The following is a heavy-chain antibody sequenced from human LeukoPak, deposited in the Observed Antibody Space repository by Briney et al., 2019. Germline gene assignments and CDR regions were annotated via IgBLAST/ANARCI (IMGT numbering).Heavy chain of an antibody. D-gene: IGHD3-9*01. CDR1: GFTFSEYY. Sequence: PGGSLRLSCAASGFTFSEYYMSWIRQAPGKGLEWVSYISSSGSTIYYADSVKGRFTISRDNAKNSLYLQMNSLRAEDTAVYYCARGLRYFDWPLNWFDPWGQGTLVTVSS. V-gene: IGHV3-11*01. J-gene: IGHJ5*02. CDR3: ARGLRYFDWPLNWFDP. CDR2: ISSSGSTI.